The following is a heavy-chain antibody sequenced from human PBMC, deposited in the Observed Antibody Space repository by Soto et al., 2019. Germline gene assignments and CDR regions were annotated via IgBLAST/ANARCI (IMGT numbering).Heavy chain of an antibody. V-gene: IGHV3-23*01. D-gene: IGHD3-3*01. Sequence: GGSLRLSCAASGFTFSSYAMSWVRQAPGKGLEWVSAISGSGGSTYYADSVKGRFTISRDNSKNTLYLQMNSLRAEDTAVYYCAKDNSHRFLEWLFDAFDIWGQGTMVTVSS. J-gene: IGHJ3*02. CDR3: AKDNSHRFLEWLFDAFDI. CDR2: ISGSGGST. CDR1: GFTFSSYA.